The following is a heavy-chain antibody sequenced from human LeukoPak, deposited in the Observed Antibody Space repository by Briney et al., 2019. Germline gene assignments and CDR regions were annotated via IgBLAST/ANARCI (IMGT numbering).Heavy chain of an antibody. J-gene: IGHJ2*01. D-gene: IGHD1-26*01. CDR2: IAHDGSQT. V-gene: IGHV3-30*04. CDR1: RFIFSNYV. Sequence: GRSLRLSYAASRFIFSNYVMHWVRQAPGKGLEWVAVIAHDGSQTYYSDSVKGRFTISRDNSKNTLYLQMSSLRAEDTAVYFCAKDGGSNSYWYFDLWGRGTLVTVSS. CDR3: AKDGGSNSYWYFDL.